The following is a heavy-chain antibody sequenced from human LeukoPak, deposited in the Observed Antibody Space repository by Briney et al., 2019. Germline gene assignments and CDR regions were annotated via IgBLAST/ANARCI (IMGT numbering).Heavy chain of an antibody. Sequence: GGSLRPSCEASGFTFSDPYMSWIRQAPGKGLECLSYISGSGTDINYADSVRGRFTISRDNAKNLLYLQMNDLRLEDTAVYYCARTARHLDYWGQGTLVTVSS. CDR1: GFTFSDPY. CDR2: ISGSGTDI. D-gene: IGHD5-18*01. CDR3: ARTARHLDY. V-gene: IGHV3-11*04. J-gene: IGHJ4*02.